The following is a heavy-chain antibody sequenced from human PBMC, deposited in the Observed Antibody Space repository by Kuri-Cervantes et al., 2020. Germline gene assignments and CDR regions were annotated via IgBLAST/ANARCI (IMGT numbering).Heavy chain of an antibody. CDR3: AKATDYRNYYYYMDV. CDR2: ISGSGDRT. D-gene: IGHD4-11*01. J-gene: IGHJ6*03. V-gene: IGHV3-23*01. CDR1: GFTFTNYW. Sequence: GGSLRLSCAASGFTFTNYWMHWVRQAPGQGLVWVSGISGSGDRTYNADSVKGRFTISRDNSKNTLYLQLDSLRAEDTAVYYCAKATDYRNYYYYMDVWGKGTTVTVSS.